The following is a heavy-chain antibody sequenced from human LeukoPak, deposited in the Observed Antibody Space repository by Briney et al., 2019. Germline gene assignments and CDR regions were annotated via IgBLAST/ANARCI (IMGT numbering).Heavy chain of an antibody. Sequence: GGSLRLSCAASGFTFSSYWMSWARQAPGKGLEWVANIKQDGSEKYYVDSVKGRFTISRDNAKNSLYLQMNSLRAEDMALYYCAKDIGIVGATNPGAFDIWGQGTMVTVSS. CDR3: AKDIGIVGATNPGAFDI. V-gene: IGHV3-7*03. CDR1: GFTFSSYW. CDR2: IKQDGSEK. J-gene: IGHJ3*02. D-gene: IGHD1-26*01.